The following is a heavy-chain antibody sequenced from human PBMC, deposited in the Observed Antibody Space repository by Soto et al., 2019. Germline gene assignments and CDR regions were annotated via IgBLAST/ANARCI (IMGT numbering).Heavy chain of an antibody. J-gene: IGHJ5*02. CDR1: GGSVTSNTAS. V-gene: IGHV6-1*01. Sequence: SQTLSLPCAISGGSVTSNTASWNLIRPSLSRGLEWLGRTYFRSKWYNDYAVSVKSRIIINPDTSNNQFSLQLNSVTPEDTAVYCCAKGDNLGPKTGYAFDPWGQGIMVTVSA. D-gene: IGHD5-12*01. CDR2: TYFRSKWYN. CDR3: AKGDNLGPKTGYAFDP.